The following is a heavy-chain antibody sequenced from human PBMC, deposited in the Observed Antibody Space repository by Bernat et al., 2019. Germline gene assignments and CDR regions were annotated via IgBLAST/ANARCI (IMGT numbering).Heavy chain of an antibody. Sequence: EVQLVESGGGLIQPGGSLRLSCAASGFTVSSNYMSWVRQAPGKGLECVSGISGSGGSTEYADSVKGRFTISRDNSKNMLYLQMNSLRAEDTAVYYCAKEGPFINYETRSLNWFDPWGQGTLVTVSS. J-gene: IGHJ5*02. CDR1: GFTVSSNY. D-gene: IGHD3-3*01. CDR2: ISGSGGST. V-gene: IGHV3-53*01. CDR3: AKEGPFINYETRSLNWFDP.